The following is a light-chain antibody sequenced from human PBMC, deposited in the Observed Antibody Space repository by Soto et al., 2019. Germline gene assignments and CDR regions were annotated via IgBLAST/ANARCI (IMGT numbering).Light chain of an antibody. CDR3: SSYTSTSTHVV. Sequence: QSALTQPASVSGSPGQSITISCTGTTSDVGAYTYVSWYQQHPGKAPKLMIHDVSDRPSGVSNRFSGSKSGNTASLTISGLQAEDEADYFCSSYTSTSTHVVFGGGTQLTVL. V-gene: IGLV2-14*03. J-gene: IGLJ7*01. CDR2: DVS. CDR1: TSDVGAYTY.